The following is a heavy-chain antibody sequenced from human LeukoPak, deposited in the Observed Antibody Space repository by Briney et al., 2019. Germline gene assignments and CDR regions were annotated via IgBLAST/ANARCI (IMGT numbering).Heavy chain of an antibody. D-gene: IGHD4-17*01. CDR1: GGSISSYY. V-gene: IGHV4-59*08. CDR2: IYYSGST. Sequence: SETLSLTCTVSGGSISSYYWSWIRQPPGKGLEWIGYIYYSGSTNYNPSLKSRVTISVDTSKNQFSLKLSSVTAADTAVYYCARRAVTTPGFYYYYGMDVWGQGTTVTVSS. CDR3: ARRAVTTPGFYYYYGMDV. J-gene: IGHJ6*02.